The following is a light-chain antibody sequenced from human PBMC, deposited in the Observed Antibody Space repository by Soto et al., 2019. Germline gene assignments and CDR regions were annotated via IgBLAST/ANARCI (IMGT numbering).Light chain of an antibody. Sequence: EIVMTQSPATLSVSPGERATLSCRASQSVSSNLAWYQQKPDQAPRLLIYGASTRATGIPARFSGSRSGTEFTLTISSLQSEDFAVYYCQQYNNWPRTFGQGTKVEIK. J-gene: IGKJ1*01. CDR2: GAS. CDR3: QQYNNWPRT. V-gene: IGKV3-15*01. CDR1: QSVSSN.